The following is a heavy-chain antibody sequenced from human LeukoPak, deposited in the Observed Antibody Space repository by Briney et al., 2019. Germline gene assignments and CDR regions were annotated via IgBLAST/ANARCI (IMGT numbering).Heavy chain of an antibody. D-gene: IGHD6-19*01. V-gene: IGHV4-34*01. J-gene: IGHJ6*02. CDR3: ARRVAVHYYYYGMDV. CDR2: INHSGST. CDR1: GGSFSGYY. Sequence: PSETLSLTCAVYGGSFSGYYWSWIRQPPGKGLEWIGEINHSGSTNYNPSLKSRVTISVDTSKNQFSLKLSSVTAADTAVYYCARRVAVHYYYYGMDVWGQGTTVTVSS.